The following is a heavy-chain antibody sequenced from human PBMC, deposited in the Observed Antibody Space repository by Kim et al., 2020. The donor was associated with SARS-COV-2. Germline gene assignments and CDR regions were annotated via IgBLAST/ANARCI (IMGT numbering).Heavy chain of an antibody. V-gene: IGHV1-69*13. D-gene: IGHD1-26*01. Sequence: SVKVSCKASGGTFSSYAISWVRQAPGQGLEWMGGIIPIFGTANYAQKFQGRVTITADESTSTAYMELSSLRSEDTAVYYCASVGGIVGATPDYWGQGTLVTVSS. J-gene: IGHJ4*02. CDR3: ASVGGIVGATPDY. CDR1: GGTFSSYA. CDR2: IIPIFGTA.